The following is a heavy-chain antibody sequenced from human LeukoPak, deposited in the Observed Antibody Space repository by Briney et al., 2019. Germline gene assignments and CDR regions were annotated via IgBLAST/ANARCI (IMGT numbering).Heavy chain of an antibody. V-gene: IGHV4-38-2*02. D-gene: IGHD6-13*01. CDR3: ARPIGSSWYSFDY. Sequence: SETLSLTCTVSGGSISSYYWGWIRQPPGKGLEWIGSIYHSGSTYYNPSLKSRVTISVDTSKNQFSLKLSSVTAADTAVYYCARPIGSSWYSFDYWGQGTLVTVSS. CDR1: GGSISSYY. J-gene: IGHJ4*02. CDR2: IYHSGST.